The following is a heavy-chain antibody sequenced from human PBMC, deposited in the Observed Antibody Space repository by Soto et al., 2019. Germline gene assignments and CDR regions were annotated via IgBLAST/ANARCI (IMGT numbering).Heavy chain of an antibody. CDR3: ARGGAVVVPGAVDRHNWFDP. Sequence: QVQLVQSGAEVKKPGSSVKVSGEASGGTFSSYSFSWVRQAPGQGLEWMGRVIPILGMANYAQKFQGRVTITADKSTSTVYMELSSLRSEDTAVYYCARGGAVVVPGAVDRHNWFDPWGQGTLVTASS. CDR1: GGTFSSYS. D-gene: IGHD2-2*01. CDR2: VIPILGMA. V-gene: IGHV1-69*02. J-gene: IGHJ5*02.